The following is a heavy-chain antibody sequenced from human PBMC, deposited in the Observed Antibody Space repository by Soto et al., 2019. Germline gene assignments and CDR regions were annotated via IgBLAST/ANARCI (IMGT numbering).Heavy chain of an antibody. CDR2: IYYSGST. V-gene: IGHV4-59*01. J-gene: IGHJ4*02. CDR3: ARIRVAGLDY. D-gene: IGHD6-19*01. Sequence: SETLSLTCTVSGGSISSYYWSWIRQPPGKGLEWIGYIYYSGSTNYNPSLKSRVTISVDTSKNQFSLKLSSVTAADTAVYYCARIRVAGLDYWGQGTLVTASS. CDR1: GGSISSYY.